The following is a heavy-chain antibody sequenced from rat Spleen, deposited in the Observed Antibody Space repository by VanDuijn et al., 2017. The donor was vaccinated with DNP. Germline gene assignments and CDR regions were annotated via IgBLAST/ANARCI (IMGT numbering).Heavy chain of an antibody. CDR2: ISTSGTRT. D-gene: IGHD1-2*01. CDR3: ARQDYSNYNYFDY. Sequence: EVQLVESGGDLVQPGRSLRLSCAASGFTFSSYDMAWVRQAPSKGLEWVATISTSGTRTYYPDSVKGRFTISRDNAKSSLYLQMNSLKSEDAATYYCARQDYSNYNYFDYWGQGVMVTVSS. J-gene: IGHJ2*01. V-gene: IGHV5-25*01. CDR1: GFTFSSYD.